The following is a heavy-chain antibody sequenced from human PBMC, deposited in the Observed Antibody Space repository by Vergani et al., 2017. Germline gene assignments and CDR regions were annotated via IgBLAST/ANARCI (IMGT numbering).Heavy chain of an antibody. CDR2: INPSGGHT. CDR3: ARGDYGILTGYRY. Sequence: VQVVQSGAEVKKSGASVKVSCKTSVYTFSNYYMHWVRQAPGQGLEWMGIINPSGGHTNYAQKFQGRVTMTRDTSTSTVYMERSSLRSEDTAIYYCARGDYGILTGYRYWGQGTLVTVSA. D-gene: IGHD3-9*01. J-gene: IGHJ4*02. CDR1: VYTFSNYY. V-gene: IGHV1-46*03.